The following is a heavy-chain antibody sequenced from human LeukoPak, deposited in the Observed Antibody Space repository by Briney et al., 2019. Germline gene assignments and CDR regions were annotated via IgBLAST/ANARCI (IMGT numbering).Heavy chain of an antibody. CDR1: GFAFNDYG. V-gene: IGHV3-20*04. J-gene: IGHJ4*02. CDR2: INWNSASR. Sequence: TGGSLRLSCAASGFAFNDYGMNWVRQVPGKGLEWVSGINWNSASRGYADSVKGRFSISRDNSKKSLYLEMRSLRAEDTAVYFCARDRIYYYDGSGYFEGPDYWGQGTLVTVSS. D-gene: IGHD3-22*01. CDR3: ARDRIYYYDGSGYFEGPDY.